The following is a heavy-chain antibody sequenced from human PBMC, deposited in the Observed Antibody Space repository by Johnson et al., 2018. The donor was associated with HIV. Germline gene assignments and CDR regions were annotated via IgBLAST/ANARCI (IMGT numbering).Heavy chain of an antibody. V-gene: IGHV3-30-3*02. CDR3: AKSSSATYYGDAFDM. Sequence: QVRLVESGGGVVQPGRSLRLSCAASGFTFSSYAMHWVRQAPGTGLEWVAVISYDGSNKYYADSVKGRFTISRDNSKNTLYLQMNSLRAEDTAVYYCAKSSSATYYGDAFDMWGQGTMVTVSS. CDR1: GFTFSSYA. J-gene: IGHJ3*02. CDR2: ISYDGSNK. D-gene: IGHD3-10*01.